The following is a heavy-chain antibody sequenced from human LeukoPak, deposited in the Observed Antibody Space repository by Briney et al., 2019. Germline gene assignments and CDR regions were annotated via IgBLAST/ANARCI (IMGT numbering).Heavy chain of an antibody. CDR1: GGSISSYY. CDR3: ASSVSYGLTIDY. D-gene: IGHD5-18*01. J-gene: IGHJ4*02. CDR2: IYYSGST. V-gene: IGHV4-59*12. Sequence: SETLSLTCTVSGGSISSYYWSWIRQPPGKGLEWIGYIYYSGSTNYNPPLKSRVTISVDTSKNQFSLKLSSVTAADTAVYYCASSVSYGLTIDYWGQGTLVTVSS.